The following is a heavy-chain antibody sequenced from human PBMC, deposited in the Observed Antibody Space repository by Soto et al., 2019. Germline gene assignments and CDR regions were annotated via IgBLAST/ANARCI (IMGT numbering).Heavy chain of an antibody. D-gene: IGHD3-9*01. J-gene: IGHJ4*02. CDR3: ARDKRDKYDILTGSPGY. CDR1: GFTFSSYA. Sequence: QVQLVESGGGVVQPGRSLRLSCAASGFTFSSYAMHWVRQAPGKGLEGVAVISYDGSNKYYADSVKGRLTISRDNYKNTLYLEMNSLRAEDTAVYYCARDKRDKYDILTGSPGYWGQGTLVTVSS. CDR2: ISYDGSNK. V-gene: IGHV3-30-3*01.